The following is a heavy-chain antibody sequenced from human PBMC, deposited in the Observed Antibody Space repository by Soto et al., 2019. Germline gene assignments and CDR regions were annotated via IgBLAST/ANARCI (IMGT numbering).Heavy chain of an antibody. D-gene: IGHD2-21*02. CDR2: ISSSSSYI. CDR1: GFTFSSYS. Sequence: PGGSLRLSCAASGFTFSSYSMNWVRQAPGKGLEWVSSISSSSSYIYYVDSVKGRFTISRDNAKNSLYLQMNSLRAEDTAVYYCAREAYCGGDCFRYFDYWGQGTLVTVSS. V-gene: IGHV3-21*01. J-gene: IGHJ4*02. CDR3: AREAYCGGDCFRYFDY.